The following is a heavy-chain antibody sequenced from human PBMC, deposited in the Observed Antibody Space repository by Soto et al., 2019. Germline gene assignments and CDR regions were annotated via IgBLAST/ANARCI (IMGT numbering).Heavy chain of an antibody. J-gene: IGHJ4*02. CDR2: ISKSDYT. D-gene: IGHD2-2*01. CDR3: AREDSIIIPAVSDF. CDR1: GFACNNYG. V-gene: IGHV3-21*01. Sequence: GGSLRLSCTVSGFACNNYGINWVRQAPGKGLEWVSSISKSDYTYYSDSVKGRFTISRDNAKNSVSLQMNTLRVEDTAVYYCAREDSIIIPAVSDFWGQGTLVTVSS.